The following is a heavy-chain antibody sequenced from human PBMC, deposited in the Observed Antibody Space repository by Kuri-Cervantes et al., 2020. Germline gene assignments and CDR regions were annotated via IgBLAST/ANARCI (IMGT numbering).Heavy chain of an antibody. V-gene: IGHV4-61*01. Sequence: GSLRLSCTVSGGSVSSGSYYWSWIRQPPGKGLEWIGYIYYSGSTNYNPSLKSRVTISVDTSKNQFSLKLSSVTAADTAVYYCARTRPHVDYWGQGTRGTVSS. J-gene: IGHJ4*02. CDR2: IYYSGST. CDR1: GGSVSSGSYY. CDR3: ARTRPHVDY.